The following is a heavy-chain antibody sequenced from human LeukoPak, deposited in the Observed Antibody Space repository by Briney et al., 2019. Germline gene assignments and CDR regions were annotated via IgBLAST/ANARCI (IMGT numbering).Heavy chain of an antibody. Sequence: GGSLRLSCAASGFTVSSNYMNWVRQAPGKGLEWVSSISSSGNTKYYADSVKGRFTISRDNAKNSLYLQMNSLRAEDTAVYYCAGAGFDYWGQGTLVTVSS. CDR1: GFTVSSNY. CDR2: ISSSGNTK. CDR3: AGAGFDY. J-gene: IGHJ4*02. V-gene: IGHV3-48*03.